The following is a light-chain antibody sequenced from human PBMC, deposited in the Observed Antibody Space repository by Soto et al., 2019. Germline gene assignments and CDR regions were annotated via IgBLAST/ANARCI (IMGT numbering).Light chain of an antibody. CDR1: TSDVGGYNY. CDR2: AVT. J-gene: IGLJ2*01. V-gene: IGLV2-14*03. CDR3: ASYESSSIVV. Sequence: QSALTQPSSVSGSPGQSITISCTGTTSDVGGYNYVSWYQQNPGKAPKLMIYAVTNRPSGTSDRFSGSKSGNTASLTISGLQAEDEGEYYCASYESSSIVVFGGGTKVTVL.